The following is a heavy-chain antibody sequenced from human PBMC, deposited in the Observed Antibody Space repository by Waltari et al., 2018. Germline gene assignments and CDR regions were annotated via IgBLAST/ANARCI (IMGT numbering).Heavy chain of an antibody. D-gene: IGHD5-12*01. CDR1: GYSISSGYY. CDR2: LSQSVCN. CDR3: ARITSTSRYYYYYMDV. J-gene: IGHJ6*03. V-gene: IGHV4-38-2*02. Sequence: QVQLQESGPGLVKPSETLSLTCTVSGYSISSGYYWGWIRQPPGKGLEEIESLSQSVCNLYNPSLTCRIHISVDASKTQFSLKLSSVTAADTAVYYCARITSTSRYYYYYMDVLGTGTTVTVSS.